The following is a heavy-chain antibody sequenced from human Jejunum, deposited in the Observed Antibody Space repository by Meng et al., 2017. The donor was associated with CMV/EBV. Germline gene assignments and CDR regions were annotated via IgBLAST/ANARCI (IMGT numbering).Heavy chain of an antibody. CDR2: MYSSGST. V-gene: IGHV4-61*02. Sequence: QVQPQESGPGLVNPSQTLSLTCIVSGGSVSSASYLRSWIRNPAGKGLEGIGRMYSSGSTYYNPSLKSRLTMSIDTSKNQFSLELSSLTAADTAVYYCARMTGTNYFDYWGQGTLVTVSS. D-gene: IGHD3-9*01. CDR3: ARMTGTNYFDY. CDR1: GGSVSSASYL. J-gene: IGHJ4*02.